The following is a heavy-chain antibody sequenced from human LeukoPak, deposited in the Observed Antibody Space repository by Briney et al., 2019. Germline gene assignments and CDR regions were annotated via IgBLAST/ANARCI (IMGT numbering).Heavy chain of an antibody. Sequence: SETLSLTCAVYGGSFSGYYWSWIRQPPGKGLEWIGEINHSGSTNYNPSLKSRVTISVDTSKNQFSLKLSSVTAADTAVYYCARDVFFNWFDPWGQGTLVTVSS. CDR1: GGSFSGYY. CDR3: ARDVFFNWFDP. CDR2: INHSGST. D-gene: IGHD2-21*01. V-gene: IGHV4-34*01. J-gene: IGHJ5*02.